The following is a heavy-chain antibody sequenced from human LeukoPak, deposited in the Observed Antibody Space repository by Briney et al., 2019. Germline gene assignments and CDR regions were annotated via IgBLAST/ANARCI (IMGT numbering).Heavy chain of an antibody. CDR2: IIPIFGTA. CDR3: AREVTDCSSTSCYISFDY. D-gene: IGHD2-2*02. J-gene: IGHJ4*02. Sequence: SVKVSCKASGGTFSSYAISWVRQAPGQGLEWMGGIIPIFGTANYAQKFQGRVTITADESTSTAYMELSSLRSEDTAVYYCAREVTDCSSTSCYISFDYWGQGTLVTVCS. V-gene: IGHV1-69*13. CDR1: GGTFSSYA.